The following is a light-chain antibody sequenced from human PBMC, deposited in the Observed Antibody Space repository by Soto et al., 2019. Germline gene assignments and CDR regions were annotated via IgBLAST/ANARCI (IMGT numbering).Light chain of an antibody. CDR1: SSDVGGYNF. Sequence: QSALTQPRSVSGSPGQSVTISCTGTSSDVGGYNFVSWYQQHPGKAPKLMICDVSKRPSGVPDRFSGSKSGNTASLTISGLQAEDEADYYCCSYAGSYTWVFGGGPKVTVL. J-gene: IGLJ3*02. CDR3: CSYAGSYTWV. V-gene: IGLV2-11*01. CDR2: DVS.